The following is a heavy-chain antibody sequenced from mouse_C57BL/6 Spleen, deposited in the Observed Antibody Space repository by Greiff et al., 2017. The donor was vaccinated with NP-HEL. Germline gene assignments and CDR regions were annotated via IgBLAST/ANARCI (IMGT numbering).Heavy chain of an antibody. D-gene: IGHD2-3*01. Sequence: VQLQQSGPELVKPGASVKISCKASGYTFTDYYMNWVKQSHGKSLEWIGDINPNNGGTSYNQKFKGKATLTVDKSSSTAYMELRSLTSEDSAVYYCAGGIYDGYYGDFDYWGQGTTLTVSS. J-gene: IGHJ2*01. CDR1: GYTFTDYY. V-gene: IGHV1-26*01. CDR2: INPNNGGT. CDR3: AGGIYDGYYGDFDY.